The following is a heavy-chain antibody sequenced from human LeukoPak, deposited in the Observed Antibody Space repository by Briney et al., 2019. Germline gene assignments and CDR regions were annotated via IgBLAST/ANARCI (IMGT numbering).Heavy chain of an antibody. CDR3: ARLSYGSGSYSDWIFDY. CDR1: GYSSTSYW. Sequence: GESLKISCKGSGYSSTSYWIGWVRQMPGKGLEWMGIIYPGDSDTRYSPSFQGQVTISADKSISTAYLQWSSLKASDTAMYYCARLSYGSGSYSDWIFDYWGQGTLVTVSS. J-gene: IGHJ4*02. V-gene: IGHV5-51*01. D-gene: IGHD3-10*01. CDR2: IYPGDSDT.